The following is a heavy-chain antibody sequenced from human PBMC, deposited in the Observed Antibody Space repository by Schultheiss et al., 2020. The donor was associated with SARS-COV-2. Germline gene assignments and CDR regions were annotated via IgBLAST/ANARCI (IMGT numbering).Heavy chain of an antibody. Sequence: SETLSLTCTVSGGSISSGSYYWSWIRQPAGKGLEWIGYIYYSGSTNYNPSLKSRVTISVDTSKNQFSLKLSSVTAADTAVYYCARVIDWLPPYYYYYMDVWGKGTTVTVSS. D-gene: IGHD3-9*01. CDR2: IYYSGST. J-gene: IGHJ6*03. V-gene: IGHV4-61*10. CDR1: GGSISSGSYY. CDR3: ARVIDWLPPYYYYYMDV.